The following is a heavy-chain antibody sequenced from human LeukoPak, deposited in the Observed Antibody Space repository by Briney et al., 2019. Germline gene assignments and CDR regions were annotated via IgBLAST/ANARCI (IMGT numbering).Heavy chain of an antibody. V-gene: IGHV4-4*02. CDR1: GDSISSSNW. CDR3: ARGSYSYGTFDY. CDR2: IYHSGST. D-gene: IGHD5-18*01. J-gene: IGHJ4*02. Sequence: SETLSLTYAVSGDSISSSNWWSWVRQPPGKGLEWIGEIYHSGSTNYNPSLKSRVTISVDKSKNQFSLKLSSVTAADTAVYYCARGSYSYGTFDYWGQGTLVTVSS.